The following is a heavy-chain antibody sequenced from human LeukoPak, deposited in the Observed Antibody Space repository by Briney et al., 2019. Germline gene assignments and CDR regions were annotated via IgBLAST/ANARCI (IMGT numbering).Heavy chain of an antibody. V-gene: IGHV3-9*01. CDR3: AKDIGSGRTNRFDP. D-gene: IGHD3-10*01. J-gene: IGHJ5*02. Sequence: GGSLRLSCAASGFTFDDYAMHWVRQAPGKGLEWVSGISWNSGSIGYADSVKGRFTISRDNAKNSLYLQMNSLRAEDTALYYCAKDIGSGRTNRFDPWGQGTLVTVSS. CDR2: ISWNSGSI. CDR1: GFTFDDYA.